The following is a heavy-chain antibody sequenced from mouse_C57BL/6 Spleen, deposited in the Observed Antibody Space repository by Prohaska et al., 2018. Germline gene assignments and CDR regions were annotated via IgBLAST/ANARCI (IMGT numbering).Heavy chain of an antibody. CDR2: IRLKSDNYAT. Sequence: EVKLEESGGGLVQPGGSMKLSCVASGFTFSNYWMNWVRQSPEKGLEWVAQIRLKSDNYATQYAESVKGRFTISRDDSKSSVYLQMNNLRAEDTGIYYCTDYGSSYFDYWGQGTTLTVSS. CDR3: TDYGSSYFDY. V-gene: IGHV6-3*01. J-gene: IGHJ2*01. D-gene: IGHD1-1*01. CDR1: GFTFSNYW.